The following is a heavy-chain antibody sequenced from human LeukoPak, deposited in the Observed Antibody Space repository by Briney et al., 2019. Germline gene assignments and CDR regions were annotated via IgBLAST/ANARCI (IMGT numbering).Heavy chain of an antibody. V-gene: IGHV3-21*01. J-gene: IGHJ4*02. CDR1: GFTFSSYS. CDR3: ARVVVGEQQLADY. D-gene: IGHD6-13*01. Sequence: GGSLRLSCTASGFTFSSYSLNWVRQAPGKGLEWVSSVSTGSNYIYYADSVKGRFTISRDNDKNSLYLQMNSLRAEDTAVYYCARVVVGEQQLADYWGQGTLVTVSS. CDR2: VSTGSNYI.